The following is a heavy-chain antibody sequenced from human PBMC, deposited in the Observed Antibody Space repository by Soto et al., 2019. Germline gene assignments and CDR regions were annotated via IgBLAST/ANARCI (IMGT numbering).Heavy chain of an antibody. Sequence: ASVKVSSKASCYTFTSYGISCVLQAPGQGLEWMGWISAYNGNTNYAQKLQGRVTMTTDTSTSTAYMELRSLRSDDTAVYYCARTRDYYGSGRHGYYYGMDVWGQGTTVTVSS. J-gene: IGHJ6*02. D-gene: IGHD3-10*01. V-gene: IGHV1-18*04. CDR2: ISAYNGNT. CDR3: ARTRDYYGSGRHGYYYGMDV. CDR1: CYTFTSYG.